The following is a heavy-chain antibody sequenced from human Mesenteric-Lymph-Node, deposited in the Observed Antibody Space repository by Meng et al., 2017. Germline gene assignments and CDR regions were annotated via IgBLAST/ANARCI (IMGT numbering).Heavy chain of an antibody. CDR3: ARGYYDSSGYGYWYFDL. Sequence: QVQLKGLGPGLVKPSRTRSLTCTVSGGSISSGDCYWSWIRQPPGKGLEWIGYIYYSGSTYYNPSIKSRVTISVDTSKNQFSLKLSSVTAADTAVYYCARGYYDSSGYGYWYFDLWGRGTLVTVSS. CDR1: GGSISSGDCY. D-gene: IGHD3-22*01. V-gene: IGHV4-30-4*01. J-gene: IGHJ2*01. CDR2: IYYSGST.